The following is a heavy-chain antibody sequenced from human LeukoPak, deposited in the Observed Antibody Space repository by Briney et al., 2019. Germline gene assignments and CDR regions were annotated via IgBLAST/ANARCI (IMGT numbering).Heavy chain of an antibody. D-gene: IGHD6-13*01. Sequence: GESLKISCKGSGYSFSSYWIGWVRQMTGKGPEWMGIIYPGHSDTRYSPSFQDQVTISADKSINTAYLQWRSLKASDTAMYYCARLMVAGYLEQVVRSQPNPYALDVWGQGTTVTVS. V-gene: IGHV5-51*01. CDR2: IYPGHSDT. CDR3: ARLMVAGYLEQVVRSQPNPYALDV. J-gene: IGHJ6*02. CDR1: GYSFSSYW.